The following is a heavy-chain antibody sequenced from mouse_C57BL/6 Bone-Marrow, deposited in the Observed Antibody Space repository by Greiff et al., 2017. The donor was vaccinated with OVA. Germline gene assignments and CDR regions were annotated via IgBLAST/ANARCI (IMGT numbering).Heavy chain of an antibody. V-gene: IGHV1-62-2*01. CDR2: FYPGSGSI. Sequence: QVQLKESGAELVKPGASVKLSCKASGYTFTEYPIHWVKQRSGQGLEWIGWFYPGSGSIKYNEKFKDKATLTADKSSSTVYMELSRLTSEDSAVYFCARHEEGGNYEGDYAMDYWGQGTSVTVSS. CDR3: ARHEEGGNYEGDYAMDY. J-gene: IGHJ4*01. CDR1: GYTFTEYP. D-gene: IGHD2-1*01.